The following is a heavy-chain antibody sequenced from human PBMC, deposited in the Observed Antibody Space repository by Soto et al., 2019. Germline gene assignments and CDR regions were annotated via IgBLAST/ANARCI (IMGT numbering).Heavy chain of an antibody. J-gene: IGHJ4*02. Sequence: GGSLRLSCAASGFTFSGYGMHWVRQAPGKGLEWVAVIWYDGSNKYYADSVKGRFTISRDNSKNTLYLQMNSLRAEDTAVYYCTRGSYGADDYWGQVTLVAVS. CDR3: TRGSYGADDY. D-gene: IGHD3-10*01. CDR2: IWYDGSNK. CDR1: GFTFSGYG. V-gene: IGHV3-33*01.